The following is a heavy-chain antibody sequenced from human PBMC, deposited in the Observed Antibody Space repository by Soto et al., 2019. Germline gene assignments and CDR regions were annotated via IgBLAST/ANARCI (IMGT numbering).Heavy chain of an antibody. V-gene: IGHV3-11*06. CDR2: ISSSSSDT. D-gene: IGHD3-10*01. J-gene: IGHJ4*02. CDR1: GFNFNDYY. CDR3: ARGSSTVRGVTITVTNFDY. Sequence: QVPLVESGGGLVKPGGSLRISCAASGFNFNDYYMNWIRQTPGKGLEWISYISSSSSDTKYADSVKGRFTISRDNANTSLYLQMHSLRAEDTAVYFCARGSSTVRGVTITVTNFDYWGQGTLVTVSS.